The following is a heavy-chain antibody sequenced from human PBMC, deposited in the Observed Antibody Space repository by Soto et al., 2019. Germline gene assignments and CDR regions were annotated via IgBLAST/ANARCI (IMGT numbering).Heavy chain of an antibody. CDR3: ARVRCSGGSCYSAEYFQH. J-gene: IGHJ1*01. D-gene: IGHD2-15*01. CDR2: ISSSSSYI. V-gene: IGHV3-21*01. CDR1: GFTFSSYS. Sequence: GGSLRLSCAASGFTFSSYSMNWVRQAPGKGLEWVSSISSSSSYIYYADSVKGRFTISRDNAKNSLYLQMNSLRAEDTAVYYCARVRCSGGSCYSAEYFQHWGQGTLVTVSS.